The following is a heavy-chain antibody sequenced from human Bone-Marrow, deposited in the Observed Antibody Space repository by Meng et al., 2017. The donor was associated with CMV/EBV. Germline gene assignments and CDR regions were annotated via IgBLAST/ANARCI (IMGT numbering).Heavy chain of an antibody. Sequence: SVKVSCKTSGGTFSNYAFNWVRQAPGQGLEWMGVIIPIFRTTNYAQKFQGRVTITTDESTSTAYMELSSLRSEDAAVYFCARAPLGGYYSGSGLHDAFDRWGQGTKVTVSS. V-gene: IGHV1-69*05. CDR2: IIPIFRTT. CDR3: ARAPLGGYYSGSGLHDAFDR. CDR1: GGTFSNYA. D-gene: IGHD3-22*01. J-gene: IGHJ3*02.